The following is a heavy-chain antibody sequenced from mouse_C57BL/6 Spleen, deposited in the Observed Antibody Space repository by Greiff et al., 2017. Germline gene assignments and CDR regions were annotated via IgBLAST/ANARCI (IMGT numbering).Heavy chain of an antibody. CDR1: GYAFSSYW. CDR3: ASPHYSNYTWFAY. J-gene: IGHJ3*01. Sequence: QVQLQQSGAELVKPGASVKISCKASGYAFSSYWMNWVKQRPGKGLEWIGQIYPGDGDTNYNGKFKGKATLTADKSSSTAYMPLSSLTSEDSAVYFWASPHYSNYTWFAYWGQGTLVTVSA. D-gene: IGHD2-5*01. CDR2: IYPGDGDT. V-gene: IGHV1-80*01.